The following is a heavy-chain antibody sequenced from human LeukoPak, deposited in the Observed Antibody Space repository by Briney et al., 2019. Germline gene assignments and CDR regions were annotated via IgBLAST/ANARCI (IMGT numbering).Heavy chain of an antibody. V-gene: IGHV3-11*01. CDR2: MSSSGNTI. CDR1: GFTLSDYY. J-gene: IGHJ4*02. Sequence: GGSLGLSCAASGFTLSDYYMSWIRQAPGKGLEWVSYMSSSGNTIYYADSVRGRFTISRDNAKKSLYLQMNSLRAEDTAVYYCARARLRGDNCYADYWGQGTLVTVSS. D-gene: IGHD2-15*01. CDR3: ARARLRGDNCYADY.